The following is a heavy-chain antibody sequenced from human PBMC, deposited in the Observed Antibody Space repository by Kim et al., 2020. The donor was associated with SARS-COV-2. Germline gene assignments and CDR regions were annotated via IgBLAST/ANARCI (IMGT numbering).Heavy chain of an antibody. J-gene: IGHJ6*02. V-gene: IGHV4-59*09. CDR3: ASGLDYYYYGMDV. Sequence: YNPSLKSRVTISVDTSKNQFSLKLSSVTAADTAVYYCASGLDYYYYGMDVWGQGTTVTVSS. D-gene: IGHD3-16*01.